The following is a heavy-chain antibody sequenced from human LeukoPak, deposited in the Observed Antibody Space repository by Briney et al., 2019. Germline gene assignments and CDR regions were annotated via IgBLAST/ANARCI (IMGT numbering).Heavy chain of an antibody. CDR3: ARGGSTSCYICTLGAFDI. V-gene: IGHV3-21*01. CDR1: GFTFSSYS. Sequence: AGGSLRLSCAASGFTFSSYSMNWVRQAPGKGLEWVSSISSSSSYIYYADSVKGRFTISRDNAKNSLYLQMNSLRAEDTAVYYCARGGSTSCYICTLGAFDIWGQGTMVTVSS. J-gene: IGHJ3*02. CDR2: ISSSSSYI. D-gene: IGHD2-2*02.